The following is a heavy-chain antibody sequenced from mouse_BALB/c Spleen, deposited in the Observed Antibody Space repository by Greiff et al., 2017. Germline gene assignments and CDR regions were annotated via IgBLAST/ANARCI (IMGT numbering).Heavy chain of an antibody. CDR1: GYSITSGYY. CDR2: ISYDGSN. J-gene: IGHJ1*01. CDR3: ARLYGNYVGYGYFDV. D-gene: IGHD2-1*01. Sequence: EVQVVESGPGLVKPSQSLSLTCSVTGYSITSGYYWNWIRQFPGNKLEWMGYISYDGSNNYNPSLKNRISITRDTSKNQFFLKLNSVTTEDTATYYCARLYGNYVGYGYFDVWGAGTTVTVSA. V-gene: IGHV3-6*02.